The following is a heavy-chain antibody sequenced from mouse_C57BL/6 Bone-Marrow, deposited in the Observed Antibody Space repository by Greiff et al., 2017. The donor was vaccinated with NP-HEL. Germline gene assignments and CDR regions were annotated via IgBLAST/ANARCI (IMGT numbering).Heavy chain of an antibody. CDR3: AQRRVYYYGSSSDY. D-gene: IGHD1-1*01. V-gene: IGHV1-67*01. CDR1: GYTFTDYA. J-gene: IGHJ2*01. Sequence: QVQLKESGPELVRPGVSVKISCKGSGYTFTDYAMHWVKQSHAKSLEWIGVISTYYGDASYNQKFKDKATMTVDKSSSTAYMELARLTSEDSAVYYCAQRRVYYYGSSSDYWGQGTTLTVSS. CDR2: ISTYYGDA.